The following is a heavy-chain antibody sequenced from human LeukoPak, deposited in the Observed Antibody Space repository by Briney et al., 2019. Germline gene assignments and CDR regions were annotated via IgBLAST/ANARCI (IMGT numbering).Heavy chain of an antibody. D-gene: IGHD6-19*01. CDR3: ASCVAVPGLPDY. CDR1: GFTFSSYW. Sequence: GGSLRLSCAASGFTFSSYWMYWVRQAPGKGLVWVSRINSDGSDTSYADSVQGRFTISRDNAKNTLYLQMNSLRTEDTAVYYCASCVAVPGLPDYWGQGTLVTVSS. V-gene: IGHV3-74*01. CDR2: INSDGSDT. J-gene: IGHJ4*02.